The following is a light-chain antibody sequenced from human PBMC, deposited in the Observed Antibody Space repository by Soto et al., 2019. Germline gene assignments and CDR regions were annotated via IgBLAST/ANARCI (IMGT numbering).Light chain of an antibody. J-gene: IGKJ5*01. CDR2: GAS. V-gene: IGKV3-20*01. CDR3: QQYNNWPFS. Sequence: EIVLTHAPGTLPWSPVERATLSCSASQSVTKNNLNWYQQKPGQAPRLLIYGASSRATGIPDRFSGTVSGTDFTLTISSLQSEDSAVYFCQQYNNWPFSFGQGTRLEIK. CDR1: QSVTKNN.